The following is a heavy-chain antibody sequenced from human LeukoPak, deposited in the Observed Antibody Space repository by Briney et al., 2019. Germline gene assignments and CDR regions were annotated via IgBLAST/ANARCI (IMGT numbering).Heavy chain of an antibody. V-gene: IGHV4-59*12. D-gene: IGHD1-7*01. CDR2: IYYSGST. J-gene: IGHJ4*02. Sequence: SETLSLTCTVSGGSISNYYWSWIRQPPGKGLEWIGYIYYSGSTNYNPSLKSRVTISVDTSKNQFSLKLSSVTAADTAVYYCARGERGWNYDYWGQGTLVTVSS. CDR3: ARGERGWNYDY. CDR1: GGSISNYY.